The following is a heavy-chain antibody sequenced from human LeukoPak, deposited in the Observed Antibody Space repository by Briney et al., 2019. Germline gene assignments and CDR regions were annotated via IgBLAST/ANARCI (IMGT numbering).Heavy chain of an antibody. CDR1: GFTSSSYT. D-gene: IGHD2-15*01. Sequence: GGSLRLSCAASGFTSSSYTMNWVRQAPGKGLEWVSSISSSSSYIYYADSVKGRLTISRDNAKSSLYLQMNSLRAEDTAVYYCARDPTPRYCSGGSCYTHYGMDVWGQGTTVTVSS. CDR2: ISSSSSYI. V-gene: IGHV3-21*01. CDR3: ARDPTPRYCSGGSCYTHYGMDV. J-gene: IGHJ6*02.